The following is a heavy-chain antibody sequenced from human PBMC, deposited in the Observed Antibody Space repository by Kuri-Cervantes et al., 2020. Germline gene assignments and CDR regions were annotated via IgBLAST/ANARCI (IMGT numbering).Heavy chain of an antibody. D-gene: IGHD2-2*01. V-gene: IGHV3-30*18. CDR1: GFTFSSYG. CDR2: ISYDGSNK. CDR3: AKDIVPAALYGMDV. J-gene: IGHJ6*02. Sequence: GGSLRLSCAASGFTFSSYGMHWVRQAPGKRLEWVAVISYDGSNKYYADSVKGRFTISRDNSKNTLYLQMNSLRAEDTAVYYCAKDIVPAALYGMDVWGQGTTVTVSS.